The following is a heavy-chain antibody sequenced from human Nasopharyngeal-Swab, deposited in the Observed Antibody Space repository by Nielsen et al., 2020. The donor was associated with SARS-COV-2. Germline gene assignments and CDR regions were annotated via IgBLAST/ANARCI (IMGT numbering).Heavy chain of an antibody. CDR2: INWSGGST. V-gene: IGHV3-20*03. J-gene: IGHJ5*01. Sequence: WIRQPPGKGLEWVSGINWSGGSTGYADSVKGRFTISRDNAKNSLYLQMSSLRAEDMAFYYCVKDRGVTGGYQNWFDSWGQGTLVTVSS. D-gene: IGHD3-10*01. CDR3: VKDRGVTGGYQNWFDS.